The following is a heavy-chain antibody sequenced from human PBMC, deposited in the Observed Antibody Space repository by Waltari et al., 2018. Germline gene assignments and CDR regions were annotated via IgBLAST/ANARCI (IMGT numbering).Heavy chain of an antibody. CDR3: ARRRLGCSSTSCYTGYYYGMDV. Sequence: QVQLQQWGAGLLKPSETLSLTCAVYGGSFSGYYWSWIRQPPGKGLEWLGEINHSGSTNYNPSLKSRVTISVDTSKNQFSLKLSSVTAADTAVYYCARRRLGCSSTSCYTGYYYGMDVWGQGTTVTVSS. J-gene: IGHJ6*02. V-gene: IGHV4-34*01. D-gene: IGHD2-2*02. CDR1: GGSFSGYY. CDR2: INHSGST.